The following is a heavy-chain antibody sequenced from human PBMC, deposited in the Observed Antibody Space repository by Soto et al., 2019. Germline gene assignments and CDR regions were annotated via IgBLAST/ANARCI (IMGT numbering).Heavy chain of an antibody. V-gene: IGHV4-39*01. CDR3: ASQVGNCISTSCYVNY. D-gene: IGHD2-2*01. CDR2: IYYSGST. Sequence: SETLSLTCTVPGGSISTSGYYWGWIRQPPGKGLEWIGNIYYSGSTYYNPSLKSRVTISVDTSKNQFSLKLSSVTAADTAVYYCASQVGNCISTSCYVNYWGQGTLVTVSS. CDR1: GGSISTSGYY. J-gene: IGHJ4*02.